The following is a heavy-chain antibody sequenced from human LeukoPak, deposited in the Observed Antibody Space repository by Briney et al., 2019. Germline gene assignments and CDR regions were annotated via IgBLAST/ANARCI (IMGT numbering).Heavy chain of an antibody. V-gene: IGHV4-59*01. CDR3: ARDQAPTGGYWYFDL. CDR1: GGSISSYY. J-gene: IGHJ2*01. Sequence: SETLSPTCTVSGGSISSYYWSWIRQPPGKGLEWIGYIYYSGSTNYNPSLKSRVTISVDTSKNQFSLKLSSVTAADTAVYYCARDQAPTGGYWYFDLWGRGTLVTVSS. D-gene: IGHD7-27*01. CDR2: IYYSGST.